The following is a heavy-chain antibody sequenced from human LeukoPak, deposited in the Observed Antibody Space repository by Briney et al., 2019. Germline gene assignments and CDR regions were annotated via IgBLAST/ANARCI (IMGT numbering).Heavy chain of an antibody. J-gene: IGHJ3*02. CDR1: GYTFTSYG. Sequence: ASVKVSCKASGYTFTSYGISWVRQAPGQGLEWMGWISAYNGNTNYAQKFQGRVTITADESTSTAYMELSSLRSEDTAVYYCAKISDTIFGVVTLEGDAFDIWGQGTMVTVSS. D-gene: IGHD3-3*01. CDR2: ISAYNGNT. V-gene: IGHV1-18*01. CDR3: AKISDTIFGVVTLEGDAFDI.